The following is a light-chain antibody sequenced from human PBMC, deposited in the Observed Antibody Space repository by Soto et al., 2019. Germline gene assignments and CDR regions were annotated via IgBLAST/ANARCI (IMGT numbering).Light chain of an antibody. Sequence: QSALTQPASVSGSPGQSITISCTGTSSDVGGYNYVSWYQQHPGKAPKLMIYEVSNRPSGVSNHFSGSKSSNTASLTISGLQAEDEADYYCSSYTTSSTQVFGTGTKVTVL. CDR3: SSYTTSSTQV. V-gene: IGLV2-14*01. J-gene: IGLJ1*01. CDR2: EVS. CDR1: SSDVGGYNY.